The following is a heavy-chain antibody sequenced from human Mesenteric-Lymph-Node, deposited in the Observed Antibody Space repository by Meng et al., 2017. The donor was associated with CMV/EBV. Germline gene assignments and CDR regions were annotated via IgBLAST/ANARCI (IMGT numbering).Heavy chain of an antibody. V-gene: IGHV3-23*01. CDR1: GFTFSTSA. D-gene: IGHD3-22*01. J-gene: IGHJ6*02. CDR2: VPDGGVGS. CDR3: AKDKSYDSSGYYYWYGMDV. Sequence: GGSLRLSCAASGFTFSTSAMSWVRQVPGKGLEWVATVPDGGVGSNHAASVKGRFTISRDNSKNTLYLQINSLRAEDTAVYYCAKDKSYDSSGYYYWYGMDVWGPGTTVTVSS.